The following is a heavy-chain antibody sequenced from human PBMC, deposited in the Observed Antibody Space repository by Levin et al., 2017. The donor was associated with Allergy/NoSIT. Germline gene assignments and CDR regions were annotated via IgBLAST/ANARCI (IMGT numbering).Heavy chain of an antibody. Sequence: GESLKISCVASGFTFSTYGMHWVRQAPGKGLEWVAIITPDGNNKYYAASVKGRFTISRDNSKNTVHLHMNSLTTDDTATYYCAKGGDMDYWGQGTLVTVSS. CDR3: AKGGDMDY. J-gene: IGHJ4*02. CDR2: ITPDGNNK. CDR1: GFTFSTYG. V-gene: IGHV3-30*18. D-gene: IGHD2-21*02.